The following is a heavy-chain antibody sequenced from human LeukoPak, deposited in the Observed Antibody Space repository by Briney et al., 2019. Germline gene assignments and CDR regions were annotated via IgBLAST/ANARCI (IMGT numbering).Heavy chain of an antibody. V-gene: IGHV1-8*01. Sequence: ASVKVSCKASGYTFTSYDINWVRQATGQGLEWMGWMNPNSGNTGYAQKFQGRVTMTRNTSISTAYMELSSLRSEDTAVYYCARGAPHDYDYVWGSYPLGDYWGQGTLVTVSS. J-gene: IGHJ4*02. CDR2: MNPNSGNT. CDR3: ARGAPHDYDYVWGSYPLGDY. CDR1: GYTFTSYD. D-gene: IGHD3-16*02.